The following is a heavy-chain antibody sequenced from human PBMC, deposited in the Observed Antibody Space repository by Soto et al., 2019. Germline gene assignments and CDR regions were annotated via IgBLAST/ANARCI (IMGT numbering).Heavy chain of an antibody. CDR2: INAGNGNT. V-gene: IGHV1-3*01. CDR1: GYTFTSYA. J-gene: IGHJ3*02. CDR3: ARAGWELRAFDI. D-gene: IGHD1-26*01. Sequence: VKVSCKASGYTFTSYAMHWVRQAPGQRLEWMGWINAGNGNTKYSQKFQGRVTITRDTSASTAYMELSSLRSEDTAVYYCARAGWELRAFDIWGQGTMVTVSS.